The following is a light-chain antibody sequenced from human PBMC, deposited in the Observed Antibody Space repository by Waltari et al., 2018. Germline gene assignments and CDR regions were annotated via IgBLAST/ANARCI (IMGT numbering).Light chain of an antibody. V-gene: IGKV3-15*01. CDR1: QSVSTN. Sequence: EIVMTQSPATLSVSPGERANLSCRASQSVSTNLAWYQQKPGQAPRLLIYGASTRATGIPARFSGSGSGTEFTLTISSLQSEDFALYYCQQYKNWPWTFGQGTKVEIK. CDR3: QQYKNWPWT. CDR2: GAS. J-gene: IGKJ1*01.